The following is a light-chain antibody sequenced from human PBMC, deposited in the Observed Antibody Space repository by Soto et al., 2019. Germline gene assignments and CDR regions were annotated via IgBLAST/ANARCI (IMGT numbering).Light chain of an antibody. V-gene: IGLV2-14*03. Sequence: QSALTQPASVSGSPGQSITISCTGTSSDIGGYNYVAWYQQHLGKAPKLIIYNVAVRPSGVSNRFSGSKSGNTASLAISGLQPEDEAHYYCSSYTGASALYVFGTGTKVTDL. J-gene: IGLJ1*01. CDR2: NVA. CDR3: SSYTGASALYV. CDR1: SSDIGGYNY.